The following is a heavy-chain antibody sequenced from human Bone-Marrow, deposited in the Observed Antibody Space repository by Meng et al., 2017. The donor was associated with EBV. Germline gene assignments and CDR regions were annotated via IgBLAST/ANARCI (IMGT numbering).Heavy chain of an antibody. CDR3: ARGLAYGDYGVDY. D-gene: IGHD2-21*01. V-gene: IGHV7-4-1*02. J-gene: IGHJ4*02. CDR1: GYSLSTFA. CDR2: INTNTGYA. Sequence: QVQLVQSGAEVKKPGALVKVSCKASGYSLSTFAMNWVRQAPGQGLEWMGWINTNTGYATYAQGFRGRFVFSLETSVSTAYLQINSLKAGDTAMYYCARGLAYGDYGVDYWGQGTLVTVSS.